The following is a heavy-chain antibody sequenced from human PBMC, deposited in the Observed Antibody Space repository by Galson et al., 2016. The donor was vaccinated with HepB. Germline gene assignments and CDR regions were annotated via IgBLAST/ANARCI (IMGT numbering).Heavy chain of an antibody. V-gene: IGHV3-23*01. J-gene: IGHJ4*02. D-gene: IGHD5-12*01. Sequence: SLRLSCAASGFTFRNYALSWVRRAPGKGLEWVAHIDGPTPNTHYADSVRGRFSIYRDNSRDTTYLQMDRLTAEASATHYCTTWLSHHFDYWGQGTRVTVSS. CDR3: TTWLSHHFDY. CDR1: GFTFRNYA. CDR2: IDGPTPNT.